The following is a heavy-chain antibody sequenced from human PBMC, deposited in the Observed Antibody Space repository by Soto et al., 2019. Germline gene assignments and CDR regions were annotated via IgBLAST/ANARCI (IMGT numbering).Heavy chain of an antibody. D-gene: IGHD3-10*01. V-gene: IGHV4-59*01. J-gene: IGHJ4*02. Sequence: SETLSLTCTVSGDSISSYSWSWIRQPPGKGLEWIGYIYYSGSTTYNPSLRSRLTMSLDTSKKQFSLKLNSVTAADTAVYYCAGDYGSGSYRFDYWGQGALVTVSS. CDR1: GDSISSYS. CDR3: AGDYGSGSYRFDY. CDR2: IYYSGST.